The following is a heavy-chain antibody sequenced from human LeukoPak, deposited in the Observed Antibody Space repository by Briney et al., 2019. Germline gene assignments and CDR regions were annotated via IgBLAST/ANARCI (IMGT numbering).Heavy chain of an antibody. CDR1: GGSISSYY. V-gene: IGHV4-59*01. J-gene: IGHJ6*04. D-gene: IGHD4-11*01. CDR2: IHYSGST. Sequence: SETLSLTCTVSGGSISSYYWSWIRQPPGKGLEWIGYIHYSGSTKYNPALKSRVTISIDTSKNQFSLKLGSVTAADTAVYYCARHHDYSDSYYYYVLDVWGEGTTVTVSS. CDR3: ARHHDYSDSYYYYVLDV.